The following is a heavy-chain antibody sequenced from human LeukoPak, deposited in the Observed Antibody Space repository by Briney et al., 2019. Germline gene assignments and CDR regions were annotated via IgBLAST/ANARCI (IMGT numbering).Heavy chain of an antibody. CDR2: ISSSSSYI. CDR1: GFTFSSYE. D-gene: IGHD2-15*01. CDR3: AREVHCSGGSCKIYYYYMDV. J-gene: IGHJ6*03. V-gene: IGHV3-21*01. Sequence: PGGSLRLSCAASGFTFSSYEMNWVRQAPGKGLEWVSSISSSSSYIYYADSVKGRFTISRDNAKNSLYLQMNGLRAEDTAVYYCAREVHCSGGSCKIYYYYMDVWGKGTTVTVSS.